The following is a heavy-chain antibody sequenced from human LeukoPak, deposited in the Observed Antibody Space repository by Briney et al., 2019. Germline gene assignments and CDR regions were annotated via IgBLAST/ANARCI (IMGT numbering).Heavy chain of an antibody. D-gene: IGHD5-18*01. J-gene: IGHJ4*02. Sequence: ASVKVSCKASGYTFTGYYMHWVRQAPGQGLEWMGWINPNSGGTNYAQKFQGRVTMTRDTSISTAYMELSRLRSDDTAVYYCVCGIQLWTSPDYWGQGTLVTVSS. CDR3: VCGIQLWTSPDY. V-gene: IGHV1-2*02. CDR2: INPNSGGT. CDR1: GYTFTGYY.